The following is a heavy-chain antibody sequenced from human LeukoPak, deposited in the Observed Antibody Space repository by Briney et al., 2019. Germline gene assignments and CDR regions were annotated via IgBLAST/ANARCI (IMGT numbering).Heavy chain of an antibody. CDR1: GFTFSSYW. D-gene: IGHD5-18*01. Sequence: GGSLRLSCAASGFTFSSYWMSWVRQAPGRGLEWVANIKQDGSEKYYVDSVKGRFTISRDNAKNSLYLQMNSLRAEDTAVYYCAREDTAMGYYYYYGVDVWGKGTTVTVSS. V-gene: IGHV3-7*03. CDR2: IKQDGSEK. J-gene: IGHJ6*04. CDR3: AREDTAMGYYYYYGVDV.